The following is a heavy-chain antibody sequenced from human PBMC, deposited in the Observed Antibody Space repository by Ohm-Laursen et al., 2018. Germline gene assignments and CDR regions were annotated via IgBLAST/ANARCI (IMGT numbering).Heavy chain of an antibody. Sequence: SLRLSCTASGFTFSDYYMSWIRQAPGKGLEWVSYISSSGSTIYYADSVKGRFTISRDNAKNSLYLQMNSLRAEDTAVYYCAKDIGYCTGGGCYSDYWGQGTQVTVSS. CDR2: ISSSGSTI. D-gene: IGHD2-8*02. CDR1: GFTFSDYY. V-gene: IGHV3-11*01. J-gene: IGHJ4*02. CDR3: AKDIGYCTGGGCYSDY.